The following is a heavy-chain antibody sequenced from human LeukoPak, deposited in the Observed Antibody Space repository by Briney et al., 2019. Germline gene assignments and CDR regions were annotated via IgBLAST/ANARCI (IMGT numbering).Heavy chain of an antibody. V-gene: IGHV4-34*01. J-gene: IGHJ6*02. D-gene: IGHD2-2*01. Sequence: SETLSLTCAVYGGSFSGYYWSWIRQPPGKGLEWIGEINHSGSTNYNPSLKNRVTISVDTSKNQFSLKLSSVTAADTAVYYCARDYVVPAAMGLGDYYYGMDVWGQGTLVTVSS. CDR3: ARDYVVPAAMGLGDYYYGMDV. CDR1: GGSFSGYY. CDR2: INHSGST.